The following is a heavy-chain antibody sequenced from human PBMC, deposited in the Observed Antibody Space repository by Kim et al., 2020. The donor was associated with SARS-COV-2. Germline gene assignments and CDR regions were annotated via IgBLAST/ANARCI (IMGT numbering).Heavy chain of an antibody. V-gene: IGHV3-30*18. CDR2: ISYDGSNK. CDR1: GFTFSSYG. Sequence: GGSLRLSCAASGFTFSSYGMHWVRQAPGKGLEWVAVISYDGSNKYYADSVKGRFTISRDNSKNTLYLQMNSLRAKDTAVYYCAKPFVSVGIFTVTTPLDYWGQGTLVTVSS. D-gene: IGHD4-17*01. J-gene: IGHJ4*02. CDR3: AKPFVSVGIFTVTTPLDY.